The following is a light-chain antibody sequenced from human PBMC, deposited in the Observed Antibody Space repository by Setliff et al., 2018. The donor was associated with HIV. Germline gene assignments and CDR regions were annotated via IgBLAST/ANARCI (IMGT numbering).Light chain of an antibody. V-gene: IGLV2-23*02. CDR2: EVT. Sequence: QSVLTQPASVSGSPGQSITISCTGTSSDVGSYNLVSWYQHHPGKVPRLMISEVTKRPSGVSNRFSGSRSGNTASLTISGLQAEDEADYYCCSYAGSYTFYVFGTGTKVTV. CDR1: SSDVGSYNL. CDR3: CSYAGSYTFYV. J-gene: IGLJ1*01.